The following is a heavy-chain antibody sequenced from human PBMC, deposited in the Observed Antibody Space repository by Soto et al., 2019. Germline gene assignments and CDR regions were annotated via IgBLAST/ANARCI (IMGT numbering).Heavy chain of an antibody. D-gene: IGHD6-13*01. Sequence: EVQLLESGGGLVQPGGSLRLSCAASGFTFSNYAMSWVRQAPGKGLEWVSGIGADGDTTYYVDSVKGRFTISRDNSKNTLFLQTNSLTAGDTALYCCAKHRETHSRSLNDYWGQGNLVTGSS. CDR3: AKHRETHSRSLNDY. CDR1: GFTFSNYA. V-gene: IGHV3-23*01. J-gene: IGHJ4*02. CDR2: IGADGDTT.